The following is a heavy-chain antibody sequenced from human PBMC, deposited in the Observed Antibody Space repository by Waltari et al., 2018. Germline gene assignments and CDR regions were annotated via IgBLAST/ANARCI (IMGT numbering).Heavy chain of an antibody. V-gene: IGHV4-59*01. CDR1: GGSISSYY. CDR2: IYYSGST. D-gene: IGHD6-6*01. J-gene: IGHJ6*02. CDR3: ARALTIAARRDYYYYGMDV. Sequence: QVQLQESGPGLVKPSETLSLTCTVSGGSISSYYWSWIRQPPGKGLEWIGYIYYSGSTNYTPSLKSRVTISVDTSKNQCSLKRSAVTAADTAVYYCARALTIAARRDYYYYGMDVWGQGTTVTVSS.